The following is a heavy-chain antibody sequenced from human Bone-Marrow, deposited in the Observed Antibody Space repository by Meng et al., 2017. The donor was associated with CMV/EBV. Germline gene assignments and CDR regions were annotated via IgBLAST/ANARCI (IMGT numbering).Heavy chain of an antibody. CDR2: INPNSGGT. Sequence: ASVKVSCKASGYIFTNYYMHWVRQAPGQGLEWMGWINPNSGGTNYAQKFQGRVTMTRDTSISTAYMELSRLRSDDTAVYYCASLGYSSGWPPGYWGQGTLVTVSS. J-gene: IGHJ4*02. CDR3: ASLGYSSGWPPGY. D-gene: IGHD6-19*01. CDR1: GYIFTNYY. V-gene: IGHV1-2*02.